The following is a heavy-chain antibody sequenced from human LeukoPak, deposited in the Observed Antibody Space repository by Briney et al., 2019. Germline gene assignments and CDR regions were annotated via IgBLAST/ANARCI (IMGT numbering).Heavy chain of an antibody. J-gene: IGHJ4*02. Sequence: SETLSLTCTVSGGSISSYYWSWIRQPPGKGLEWIGYIYYSGSTNYNPSLKSRVTISVETSKNEFSLKLRSVTAADTAVYYCARVTGYRIEDYFDYWGQGTLVTVSS. CDR2: IYYSGST. V-gene: IGHV4-59*01. CDR1: GGSISSYY. D-gene: IGHD6-13*01. CDR3: ARVTGYRIEDYFDY.